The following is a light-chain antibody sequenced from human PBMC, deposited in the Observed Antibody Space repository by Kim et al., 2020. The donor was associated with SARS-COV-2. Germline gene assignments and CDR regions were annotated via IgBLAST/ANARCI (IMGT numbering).Light chain of an antibody. CDR1: SSDIGSNY. Sequence: QRVTISCSGSSSDIGSNYVYWYPQLPGTAPKLLIYRNNQRPSGVPDRFSGSKSGTSASLAISGLRSEDEADYFCAAWDDSLSGSSVFGTGTRVTVL. CDR3: AAWDDSLSGSSV. J-gene: IGLJ1*01. CDR2: RNN. V-gene: IGLV1-47*01.